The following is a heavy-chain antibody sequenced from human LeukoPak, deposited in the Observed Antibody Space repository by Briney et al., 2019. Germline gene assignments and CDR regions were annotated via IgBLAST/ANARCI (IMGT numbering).Heavy chain of an antibody. Sequence: PSGTLSLTCAVSGGSISSSNWWSWVRQPPGKGLEWIGEIYHSGSTNYNPSLKSRVTISVDKSKNQFSLKLSSVTAADTAVYYCARCDGGSHSCDTVDYCFPGTLVTVSS. V-gene: IGHV4-4*02. J-gene: IGHJ4*01. CDR3: ARCDGGSHSCDTVDY. CDR2: IYHSGST. CDR1: GGSISSSNW. D-gene: IGHD2-2*02.